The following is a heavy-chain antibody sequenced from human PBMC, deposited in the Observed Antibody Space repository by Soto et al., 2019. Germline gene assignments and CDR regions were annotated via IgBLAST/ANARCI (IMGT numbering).Heavy chain of an antibody. CDR1: GLTFSSYA. D-gene: IGHD2-21*02. CDR2: ISESGGNT. V-gene: IGHV3-23*01. Sequence: EVQVLESGGGLVQPGGSLRLSCAASGLTFSSYAMSWVRQGPGKGLEWVSAISESGGNTYYADSVKGRFTISRDNSKNTLYLQMNSLRVEDTAVYYCAKPSTRYCGGDCSWDYWGQGTLVTVSS. CDR3: AKPSTRYCGGDCSWDY. J-gene: IGHJ4*02.